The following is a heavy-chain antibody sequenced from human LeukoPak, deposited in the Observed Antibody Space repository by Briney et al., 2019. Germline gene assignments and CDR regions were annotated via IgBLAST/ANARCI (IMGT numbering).Heavy chain of an antibody. D-gene: IGHD4-17*01. Sequence: SETLSLTCTVSGGSISSYYWSWLRQPPGKGLEWIGYIYYSGSTNYNASLKSRVTISVDTSKHQFSLKLRSVTAADTAVYYCARHPPGDYGELPFDYWGQGTLVTVSS. CDR1: GGSISSYY. CDR3: ARHPPGDYGELPFDY. CDR2: IYYSGST. V-gene: IGHV4-59*08. J-gene: IGHJ4*02.